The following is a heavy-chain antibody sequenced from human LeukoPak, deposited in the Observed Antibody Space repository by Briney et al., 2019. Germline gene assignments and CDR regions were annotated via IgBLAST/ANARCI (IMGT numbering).Heavy chain of an antibody. J-gene: IGHJ4*02. Sequence: SETLSLTCTVSGGSISSYYWSWIRQPAGKGLEWIGRIYPRGTSSYNPSLKSRVTISADSSKNQFSLRLSSVTAADTAVYYCARGYWFYFDYWGQGTLVTVSS. V-gene: IGHV4-4*07. CDR3: ARGYWFYFDY. D-gene: IGHD2-8*02. CDR2: IYPRGTS. CDR1: GGSISSYY.